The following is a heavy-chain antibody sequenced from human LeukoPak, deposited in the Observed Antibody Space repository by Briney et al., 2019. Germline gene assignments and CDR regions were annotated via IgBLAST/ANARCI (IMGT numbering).Heavy chain of an antibody. V-gene: IGHV3-7*01. D-gene: IGHD1-26*01. Sequence: GGSLRLSCAASGFTFSNYWMSWVRQAPGKGLEWVANIKQDGSEKYYVNSVKGRFTISRDNAKNSLYLQMNSLRAEDTAIYFCARGLARSDVGRWPWGQGTLVIVSS. J-gene: IGHJ5*02. CDR2: IKQDGSEK. CDR3: ARGLARSDVGRWP. CDR1: GFTFSNYW.